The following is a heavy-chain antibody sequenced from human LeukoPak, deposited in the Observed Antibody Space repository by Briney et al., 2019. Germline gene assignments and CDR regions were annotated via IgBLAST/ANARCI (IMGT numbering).Heavy chain of an antibody. CDR3: ARHGRRSITIFGVVYGDY. J-gene: IGHJ4*02. Sequence: GESLRISCKGSGYSFTSYWIGWVRQMPGKGLEWMGTIYPGDSDTRYSPSFQGQVTISADKSISTAYLQWSSLKASDTAMYYCARHGRRSITIFGVVYGDYWGQGTLVTVSS. CDR1: GYSFTSYW. V-gene: IGHV5-51*01. CDR2: IYPGDSDT. D-gene: IGHD3-3*01.